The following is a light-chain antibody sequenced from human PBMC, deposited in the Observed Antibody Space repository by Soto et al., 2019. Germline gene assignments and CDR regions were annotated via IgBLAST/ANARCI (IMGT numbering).Light chain of an antibody. CDR1: SSDVGAYNY. J-gene: IGLJ1*01. V-gene: IGLV2-14*01. CDR3: SSYTGAYTLV. Sequence: QSALDPPASVSGSPGQSIAISCTGTSSDVGAYNYVSWYQQHPGKAPKLIVHEVSDRPSGVSDRFSGSKSGNTASLTISGLQAEDEADYYCSSYTGAYTLVFGTGTKVTVL. CDR2: EVS.